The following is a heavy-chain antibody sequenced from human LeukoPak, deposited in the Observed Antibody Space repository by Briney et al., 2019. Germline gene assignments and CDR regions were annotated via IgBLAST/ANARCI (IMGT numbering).Heavy chain of an antibody. J-gene: IGHJ6*02. CDR2: TYYRSKWFN. CDR3: ARSLDRKMDV. Sequence: SQTLSLTCAISGDTISSNSAVWYWFRQSPSRGPEWLGRTYYRSKWFNDYAVSVKSRVIFNPDTSKNQFSLHLNSVTPEDTAVYYCARSLDRKMDVWGQGTTVTVSS. V-gene: IGHV6-1*01. CDR1: GDTISSNSAV.